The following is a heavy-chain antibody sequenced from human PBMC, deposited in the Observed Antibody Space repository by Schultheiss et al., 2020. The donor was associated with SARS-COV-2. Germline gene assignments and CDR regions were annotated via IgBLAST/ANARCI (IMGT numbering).Heavy chain of an antibody. V-gene: IGHV3-15*01. CDR3: TTDGVDYYVSSGYSWSVDY. J-gene: IGHJ4*02. CDR2: IKSKTDGGTT. CDR1: GFTFSNAW. Sequence: GESLKISCAASGFTFSNAWMSWVRQAPGKGLEWVGRIKSKTDGGTTDYAAPVKGRFTISRDDSKNTLYLQMNSLKTEDTAVYYCTTDGVDYYVSSGYSWSVDYWGQGTLVTVSS. D-gene: IGHD3-22*01.